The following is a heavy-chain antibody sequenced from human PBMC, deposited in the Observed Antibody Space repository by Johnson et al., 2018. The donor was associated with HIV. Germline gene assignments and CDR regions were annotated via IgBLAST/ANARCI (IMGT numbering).Heavy chain of an antibody. D-gene: IGHD3-10*01. Sequence: VQLVESGGGVARPGGSLRLSCEASGFSFDEYDMSWVRQAPGKGLEWVSGINWNGATPGSADSVRGRFTISRDNAKNSLYLQMNSLRVEDTAVYYCARPIVRGASDIWGQGTMVTVSS. CDR2: INWNGATP. V-gene: IGHV3-20*04. J-gene: IGHJ3*02. CDR3: ARPIVRGASDI. CDR1: GFSFDEYD.